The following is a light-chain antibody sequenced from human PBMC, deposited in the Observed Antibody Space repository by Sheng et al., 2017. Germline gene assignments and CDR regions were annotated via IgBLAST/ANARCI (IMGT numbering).Light chain of an antibody. CDR2: GNT. CDR1: SSNIGAGYD. CDR3: QSYDSSLSGSV. V-gene: IGLV1-40*01. J-gene: IGLJ2*01. Sequence: SVLTQPPSVSGAPGQRVTISCTGSSSNIGAGYDVHWYQQVPGTAPKLLIYGNTNRPSGVPDRFSGSKSVTSASLAITGLQAEDEADYYCQSYDSSLSGSVFGGGTKLAVL.